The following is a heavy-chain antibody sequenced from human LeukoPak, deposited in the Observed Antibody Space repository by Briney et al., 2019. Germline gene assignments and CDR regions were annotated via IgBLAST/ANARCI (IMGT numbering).Heavy chain of an antibody. Sequence: SETLSLTCAVYGGSFSGYYWSWIRQPPGKGLEWIGEINHSGSTNYNLSLKSRVTISVDTSKNQFSLKLSSVTAADTAMYYCARVKDPGGYYYYYYMDVWGKGTTVTVSS. CDR3: ARVKDPGGYYYYYYMDV. CDR2: INHSGST. V-gene: IGHV4-34*01. J-gene: IGHJ6*03. CDR1: GGSFSGYY. D-gene: IGHD3-16*01.